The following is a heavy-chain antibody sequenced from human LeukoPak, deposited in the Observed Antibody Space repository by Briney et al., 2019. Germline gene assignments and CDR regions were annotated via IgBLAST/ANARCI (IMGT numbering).Heavy chain of an antibody. J-gene: IGHJ4*02. Sequence: GGSLRLSCAASGFTFSSYSMNWVRQAPGKGLEWVSFISSSSTNIYYADSLKGRFTISRDNAKNSLYLQVNSLRAEDTAVYYCARPRPEIDYWGQGTLVTVSS. CDR1: GFTFSSYS. CDR3: ARPRPEIDY. V-gene: IGHV3-21*01. CDR2: ISSSSTNI.